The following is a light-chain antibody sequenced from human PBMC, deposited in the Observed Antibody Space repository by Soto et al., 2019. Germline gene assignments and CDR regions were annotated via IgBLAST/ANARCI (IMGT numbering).Light chain of an antibody. CDR1: SVDVGAYDF. J-gene: IGLJ3*02. CDR2: VVS. Sequence: QSALTQPHSVSGSPGQSVTISCTGTSVDVGAYDFVSWYQQHPGKAPKLLIYVVSGRPSGVPDRFSGSKSGNTASLTISGLQAEDEADYYCCSYAGSYIWVFGGGTKLTVL. V-gene: IGLV2-11*01. CDR3: CSYAGSYIWV.